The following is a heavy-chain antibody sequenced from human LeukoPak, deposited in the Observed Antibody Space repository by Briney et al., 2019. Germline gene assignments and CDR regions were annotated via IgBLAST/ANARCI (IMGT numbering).Heavy chain of an antibody. J-gene: IGHJ4*02. V-gene: IGHV4-61*02. CDR1: GGSISSGSYY. D-gene: IGHD2-2*01. CDR3: ARDRCSSTSCYAPLDY. Sequence: SQTLSLTCTVSGGSISSGSYYWSWIRQPAGKGLEWIGRIYTSGSTNYNPSLKSRVTISVDTSKNQFSLKLSSVTAADTAVYYCARDRCSSTSCYAPLDYWGQGTLVTVSS. CDR2: IYTSGST.